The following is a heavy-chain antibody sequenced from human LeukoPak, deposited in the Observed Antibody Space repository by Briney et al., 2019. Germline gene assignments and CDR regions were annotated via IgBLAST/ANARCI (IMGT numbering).Heavy chain of an antibody. V-gene: IGHV3-21*01. CDR3: ARGKYYDSSGFSEYFQH. D-gene: IGHD3-22*01. CDR1: GFTFSSYS. CDR2: ISSSSSYI. Sequence: PGGSLRLSCAASGFTFSSYSMNWVRQAPGKGLEWVSSISSSSSYIYYADSVKGRFTISRDNAKNSLYLQMNSLRAEDTAVYYCARGKYYDSSGFSEYFQHWGQGTLVTVSS. J-gene: IGHJ1*01.